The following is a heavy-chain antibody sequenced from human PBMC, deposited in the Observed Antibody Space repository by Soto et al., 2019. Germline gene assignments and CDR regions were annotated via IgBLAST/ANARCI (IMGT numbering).Heavy chain of an antibody. Sequence: SETLSLTCTVSGGSISSYYCSWIRQSAGKGLEWIGRIDTSGTTNYNPSLKSRVTMSVDASKNQFSLNLSSVTAADTTVYYCARGPRGYVYYHGMDVWGQGTTVTVSS. CDR2: IDTSGTT. CDR1: GGSISSYY. CDR3: ARGPRGYVYYHGMDV. D-gene: IGHD3-10*01. V-gene: IGHV4-4*07. J-gene: IGHJ6*02.